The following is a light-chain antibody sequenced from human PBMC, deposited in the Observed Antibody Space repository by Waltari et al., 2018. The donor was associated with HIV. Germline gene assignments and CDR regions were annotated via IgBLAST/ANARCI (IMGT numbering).Light chain of an antibody. CDR3: SSYAGSNNLV. Sequence: QSALTQPPSASGSPGQSVTISCHGTSSDVGGYSYVSWYQQHPGKAPKLMIYEVNKRPSGVPDRFSGSKSGNTASLTVSGLQAEDEADYYCSSYAGSNNLVFGGGTKLTVL. V-gene: IGLV2-8*01. CDR2: EVN. CDR1: SSDVGGYSY. J-gene: IGLJ2*01.